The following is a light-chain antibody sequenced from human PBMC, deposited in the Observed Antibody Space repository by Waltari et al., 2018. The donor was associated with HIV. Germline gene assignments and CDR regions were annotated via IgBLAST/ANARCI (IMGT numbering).Light chain of an antibody. V-gene: IGKV1-27*01. Sequence: DIQMTQSPSSLSASVGDRVTITCRAGQDISDYLAWYQQKPGKVPKLLISAASTLQSGVPSRFSGSGSGTDFTLTISSLQPEDVATYYCLKYNSAPLITVGQGTRLDIK. CDR2: AAS. CDR3: LKYNSAPLIT. CDR1: QDISDY. J-gene: IGKJ5*01.